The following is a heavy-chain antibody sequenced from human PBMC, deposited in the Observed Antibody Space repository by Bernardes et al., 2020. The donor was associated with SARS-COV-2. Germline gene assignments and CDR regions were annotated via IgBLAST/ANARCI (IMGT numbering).Heavy chain of an antibody. CDR2: INPNSGGT. J-gene: IGHJ6*02. V-gene: IGHV1-2*04. CDR3: ARDEAVTTRYYYYYGMDV. Sequence: ASVKVSCKASGYTFTGYYMHWVRQAPGQGLEWMGWINPNSGGTNYAQKFQGWVTMTRDTSISTAYMELSRLRSDDTAVYYCARDEAVTTRYYYYYGMDVWGQGTTVTVSS. D-gene: IGHD6-19*01. CDR1: GYTFTGYY.